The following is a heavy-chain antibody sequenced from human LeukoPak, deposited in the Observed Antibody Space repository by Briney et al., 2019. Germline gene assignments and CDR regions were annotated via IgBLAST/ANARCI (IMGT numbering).Heavy chain of an antibody. Sequence: GGSLRLSCAASGFKFDDYSMHWVRQAPGKGLEWVSGISWNSGSIGYADSVKGRFTISRDNAKNSLYLQMNSLRAEDTALYYCAKARAWSLNFIAAAGRDWYFDLWGRGTLVTVSS. CDR1: GFKFDDYS. V-gene: IGHV3-9*01. D-gene: IGHD6-13*01. CDR2: ISWNSGSI. CDR3: AKARAWSLNFIAAAGRDWYFDL. J-gene: IGHJ2*01.